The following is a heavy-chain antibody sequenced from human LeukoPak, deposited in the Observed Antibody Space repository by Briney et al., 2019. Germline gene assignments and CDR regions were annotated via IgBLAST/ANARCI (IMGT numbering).Heavy chain of an antibody. CDR1: GGSISGHY. CDR2: SSTSGSS. V-gene: IGHV4-4*09. Sequence: PSETLSLICTVSGGSISGHYWHWIRQPPGKGLEWIGFSSTSGSSNSNPSLRSRVIVLMDTSKTRFSLRLNSVTAADTAVYFCARALLGGFEIWGQGTVVTVSS. J-gene: IGHJ3*02. CDR3: ARALLGGFEI. D-gene: IGHD1-26*01.